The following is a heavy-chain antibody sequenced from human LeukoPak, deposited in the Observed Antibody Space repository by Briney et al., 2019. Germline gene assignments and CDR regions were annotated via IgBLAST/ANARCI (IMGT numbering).Heavy chain of an antibody. V-gene: IGHV3-23*01. D-gene: IGHD2-2*01. Sequence: GGSLRLSCAASGFTFSSYAMSWVRQAPGKGLEWVSAVSGSGRSTFFADSLKGRFTISRDNSKITLYLQMNSLRAEDTAVYYCAKDCSSTSCVDYWGQGTLVTVSS. CDR2: VSGSGRST. CDR3: AKDCSSTSCVDY. J-gene: IGHJ4*02. CDR1: GFTFSSYA.